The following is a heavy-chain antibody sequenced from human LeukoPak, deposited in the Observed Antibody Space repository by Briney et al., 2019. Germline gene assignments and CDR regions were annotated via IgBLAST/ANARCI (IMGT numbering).Heavy chain of an antibody. V-gene: IGHV4-4*07. J-gene: IGHJ5*02. D-gene: IGHD5-12*01. CDR2: IYTSGST. CDR3: ARGPSGYVFRGFDP. CDR1: GGSISSYY. Sequence: SQTLSLTCTVSGGSISSYYWSWIRQPAGKGLEWIGRIYTSGSTNYNPSLKSRVTMSVDTSKNQFSVKLSSVTAADTAVYYCARGPSGYVFRGFDPWGQGTLVTVSS.